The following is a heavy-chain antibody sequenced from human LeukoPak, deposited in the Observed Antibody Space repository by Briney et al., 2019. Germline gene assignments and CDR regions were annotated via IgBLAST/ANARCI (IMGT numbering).Heavy chain of an antibody. Sequence: GASVKVSCKAAGYTFISYYMHWVRQAPGQGLEWMGIINPSGGSTSYAQKFQGRVTMTRDTSISTAYMELSRLRSDDMAVYYCARVGLAARAVDYWGQGTLVTVSS. CDR3: ARVGLAARAVDY. J-gene: IGHJ4*02. D-gene: IGHD6-6*01. CDR1: GYTFISYY. V-gene: IGHV1-46*01. CDR2: INPSGGST.